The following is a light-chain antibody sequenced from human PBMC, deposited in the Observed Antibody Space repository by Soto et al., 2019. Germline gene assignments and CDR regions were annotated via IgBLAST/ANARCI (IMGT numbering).Light chain of an antibody. V-gene: IGLV2-8*01. J-gene: IGLJ2*01. Sequence: QSALTQPPSASGSPGQSVTISCTGTSSDLGDYDYVSWYQQRPGKAPKVMIYEVNKRPSGVPDRFSGSKSGNTASLTVTGLQAEDDADYYCSSYAGSNNLIFGGGTKLTVL. CDR2: EVN. CDR1: SSDLGDYDY. CDR3: SSYAGSNNLI.